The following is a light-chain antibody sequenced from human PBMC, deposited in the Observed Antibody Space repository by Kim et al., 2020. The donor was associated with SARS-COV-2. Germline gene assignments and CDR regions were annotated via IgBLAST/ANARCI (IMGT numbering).Light chain of an antibody. CDR2: QDN. CDR1: KLGDKY. J-gene: IGLJ3*02. Sequence: VSPGPTASITCSGDKLGDKYACWYQQKPGQSPVLVIYQDNKRPSGIPERFSGSNSGNTATLTISGTQAMDEADYYCQAWDSSTGGVFGGGTQLTVL. V-gene: IGLV3-1*01. CDR3: QAWDSSTGGV.